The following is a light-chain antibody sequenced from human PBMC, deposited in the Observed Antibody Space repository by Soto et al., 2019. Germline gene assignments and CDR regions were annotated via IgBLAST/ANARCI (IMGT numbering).Light chain of an antibody. Sequence: DIQMTQSPSTLSASVGDRVTITCRASQSVLRWLAWYQQKPGKAPNLVIFETSRLRSGVPSRFSGSGSETEFTLTISSLQPNDFATYDCQHYSTYSATFGQGTKVEI. CDR2: ETS. CDR1: QSVLRW. J-gene: IGKJ1*01. CDR3: QHYSTYSAT. V-gene: IGKV1-5*03.